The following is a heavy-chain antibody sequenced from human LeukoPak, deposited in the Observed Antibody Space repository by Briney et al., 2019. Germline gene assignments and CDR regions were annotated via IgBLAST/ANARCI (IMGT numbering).Heavy chain of an antibody. Sequence: GGSLRLSCAASGSTFSSYAMSWVRQAPGKGLEWVSAISGSGGSTYYADSVKGRFTISRDNSKNTLYLQMNSLRAEDTAVYYCAKDDRYDFWSGYYTPIAAAGTDYWGQGTLVTVSS. J-gene: IGHJ4*02. CDR2: ISGSGGST. CDR1: GSTFSSYA. D-gene: IGHD3-3*01. V-gene: IGHV3-23*01. CDR3: AKDDRYDFWSGYYTPIAAAGTDY.